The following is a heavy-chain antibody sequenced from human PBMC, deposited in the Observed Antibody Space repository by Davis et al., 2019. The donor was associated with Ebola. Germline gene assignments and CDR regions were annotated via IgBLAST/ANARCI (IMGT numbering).Heavy chain of an antibody. D-gene: IGHD3-16*01. CDR3: ARGPGGWGPQD. V-gene: IGHV3-30*04. CDR1: GFPFSSYA. Sequence: GESLKIPCASPGFPFSSYAVHWVRQAPGKGLEWVASISSDGNSYYYADSVKGRFTISRDNSKNTLYLQMNSLRVEDTAVYYCARGPGGWGPQDWGKGILVTVSS. CDR2: ISSDGNSY. J-gene: IGHJ4*02.